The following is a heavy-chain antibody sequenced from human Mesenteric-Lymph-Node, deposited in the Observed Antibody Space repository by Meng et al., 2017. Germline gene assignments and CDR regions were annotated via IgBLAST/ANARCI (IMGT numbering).Heavy chain of an antibody. V-gene: IGHV3-74*01. CDR2: INGDGGST. Sequence: GESPKISCAGSGFHFTSYWMHWVRQAPGKGLVWVSRINGDGGSTDYADAVQGRFTISRDNDKNTLYLHMNNLRAEDTAVYYCARADYYDSSGYYSYYFAYWGQGTQVTVSS. CDR1: GFHFTSYW. D-gene: IGHD3-22*01. CDR3: ARADYYDSSGYYSYYFAY. J-gene: IGHJ4*02.